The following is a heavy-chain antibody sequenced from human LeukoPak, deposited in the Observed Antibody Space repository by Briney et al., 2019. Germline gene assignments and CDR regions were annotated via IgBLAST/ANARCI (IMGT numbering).Heavy chain of an antibody. CDR3: ARGWKTYYYDSSGSFDP. J-gene: IGHJ5*02. D-gene: IGHD3-22*01. V-gene: IGHV4-34*01. CDR1: GGSFSGYY. CDR2: INHSGST. Sequence: PSETLSLTCAVYGGSFSGYYWSWIRQPPGKGLEWIGEINHSGSTNYNPSLKSRVTISVDTSKNQFSLKLSSVTAADTAVYYCARGWKTYYYDSSGSFDPWGQGTLVTVSS.